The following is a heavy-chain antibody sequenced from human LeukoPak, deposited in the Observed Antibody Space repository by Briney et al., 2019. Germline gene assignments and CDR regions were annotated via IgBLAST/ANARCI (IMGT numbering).Heavy chain of an antibody. CDR1: GFTFRVYG. V-gene: IGHV3-23*01. CDR2: ISGNGVGT. CDR3: AGDKTTGGWYEFDY. Sequence: GGSLRLSCAASGFTFRVYGMSWVRKAPGKGLEWVSAISGNGVGTYYADSVKGRFTISRDNSKDTLYLQMNSLRAEDTAVYYCAGDKTTGGWYEFDYWGQGTLVTVSS. D-gene: IGHD6-19*01. J-gene: IGHJ4*02.